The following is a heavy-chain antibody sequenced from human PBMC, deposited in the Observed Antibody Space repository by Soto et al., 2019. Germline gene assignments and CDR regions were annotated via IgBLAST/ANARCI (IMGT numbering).Heavy chain of an antibody. Sequence: EVQLVESGGGLVQPGGSLRLSCTASGFTVSTYWMSWVRQAPGMGLEWVANIGEDGSEKYYVDSVKGRCTISSDNAKNSLYLQMDSLRADDAAVYYCARGSGGHNYYYGMDVWGQGTTVTGSS. J-gene: IGHJ6*02. CDR2: IGEDGSEK. V-gene: IGHV3-7*03. CDR3: ARGSGGHNYYYGMDV. D-gene: IGHD2-15*01. CDR1: GFTVSTYW.